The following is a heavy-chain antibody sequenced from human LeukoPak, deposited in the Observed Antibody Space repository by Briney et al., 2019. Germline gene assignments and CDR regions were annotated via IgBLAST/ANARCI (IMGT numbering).Heavy chain of an antibody. D-gene: IGHD6-19*01. CDR2: IRYDGRNK. CDR3: AKVGSGWYLGAFDI. Sequence: GGALRLSCAAAGLTFSNYGMHWVRQAPGKGLQWVAYIRYDGRNKYSADSVKGRFTISRDNSKNTLYLQMNSLRAEDTAVYYCAKVGSGWYLGAFDIWGQGTMVTVSS. CDR1: GLTFSNYG. V-gene: IGHV3-30*02. J-gene: IGHJ3*02.